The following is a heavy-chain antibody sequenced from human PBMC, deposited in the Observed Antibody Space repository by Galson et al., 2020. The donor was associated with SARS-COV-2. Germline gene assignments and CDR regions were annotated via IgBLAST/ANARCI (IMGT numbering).Heavy chain of an antibody. CDR1: GDTFNTYG. V-gene: IGHV1-69*06. J-gene: IGHJ4*02. CDR3: AIWMEMSTTTPLDY. D-gene: IGHD1-1*01. CDR2: IIPFSRSA. Sequence: SVKVSCKPSGDTFNTYGISWVRQAPGHGLEWMGGIIPFSRSARYAQRFQGKVTITADMHTSTVYLELSNLRSDDTAVYYCAIWMEMSTTTPLDYWGQGTRVTVSS.